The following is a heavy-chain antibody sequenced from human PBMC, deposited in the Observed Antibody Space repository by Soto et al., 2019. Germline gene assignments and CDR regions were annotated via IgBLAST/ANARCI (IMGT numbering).Heavy chain of an antibody. D-gene: IGHD1-1*01. CDR3: ARQGKDWNDGDWFDP. Sequence: QLQLQESGPGLVKPSETLSLTCTVSGGSISSSSYYWGCIRQPPGKGLEWIGSIYYSGSTYYNPSLKSRVTISVDTSKNQFSLKLSSLTAADTAEYYCARQGKDWNDGDWFDPWGQGTLVTVSS. CDR1: GGSISSSSYY. J-gene: IGHJ5*02. CDR2: IYYSGST. V-gene: IGHV4-39*01.